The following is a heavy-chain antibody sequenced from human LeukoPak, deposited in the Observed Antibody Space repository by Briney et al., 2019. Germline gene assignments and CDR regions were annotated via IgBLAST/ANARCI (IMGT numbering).Heavy chain of an antibody. D-gene: IGHD6-13*01. CDR1: GFTFSSYA. V-gene: IGHV3-23*01. CDR3: AKDLSSSWYGWFDP. CDR2: ISGSGGST. J-gene: IGHJ5*02. Sequence: PGGSLRLSCAASGFTFSSYAMSWVRQAPGKGLEWVSAISGSGGSTYYADSVKGRFTISRDNSKNTLYLQMNSLRAVDTAVYYCAKDLSSSWYGWFDPWGQGTLVTVSS.